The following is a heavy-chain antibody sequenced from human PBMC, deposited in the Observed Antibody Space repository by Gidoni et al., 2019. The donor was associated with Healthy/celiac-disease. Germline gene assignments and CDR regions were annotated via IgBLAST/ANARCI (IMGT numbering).Heavy chain of an antibody. CDR3: ARLLGSGSYYFDY. Sequence: HLQLPGSGPGLLKPSETLSLTCAVSGSSFSSSSYYWGWIRQPPGKGLEWIGSIYYSGSTYYNPSLKSRVTISVDTSKKQFSLKLSSVTAADTAVYYCARLLGSGSYYFDYWGQGTLVTVSS. D-gene: IGHD3-10*01. V-gene: IGHV4-39*01. CDR1: GSSFSSSSYY. J-gene: IGHJ4*02. CDR2: IYYSGST.